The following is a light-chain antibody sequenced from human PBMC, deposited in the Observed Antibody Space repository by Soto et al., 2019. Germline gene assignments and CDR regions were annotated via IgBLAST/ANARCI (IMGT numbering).Light chain of an antibody. CDR1: SSDVGGYNY. CDR3: SSYTSSSSVV. J-gene: IGLJ2*01. CDR2: DDS. Sequence: QSALTQPASVSGSPGQSITISCTGTSSDVGGYNYVSWYQQHPGKAPKLMIYDDSNRPSGVSNRFSGSKSGNTASLTISGLQDEDEADYYCSSYTSSSSVVFGGGTKLTVL. V-gene: IGLV2-14*01.